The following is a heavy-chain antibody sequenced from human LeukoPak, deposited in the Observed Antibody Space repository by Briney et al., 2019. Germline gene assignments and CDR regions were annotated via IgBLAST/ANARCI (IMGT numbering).Heavy chain of an antibody. CDR1: GFTFSSYG. V-gene: IGHV3-30*03. CDR2: ISYDGSNK. Sequence: QSGGSLRLSCAAPGFTFSSYGMHWVRQAPGKGLEWVAVISYDGSNKYYADSVKGRFTISRDNSKNTLYLQMNSLRAEDTAVYYCASNRGYCTNGVCYNWFDPWGQGTLVTVSS. J-gene: IGHJ5*02. D-gene: IGHD2-8*01. CDR3: ASNRGYCTNGVCYNWFDP.